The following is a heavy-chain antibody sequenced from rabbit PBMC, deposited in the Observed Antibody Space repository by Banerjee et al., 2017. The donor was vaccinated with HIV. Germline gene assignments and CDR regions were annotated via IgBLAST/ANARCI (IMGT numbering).Heavy chain of an antibody. V-gene: IGHV1S47*01. CDR3: ARGTHGDMTYYAL. CDR2: IDIGSGST. CDR1: GFTLSSGYG. D-gene: IGHD2-1*01. Sequence: QEQLVESGGGLVQPEGSLTLTCTASGFTLSSGYGICWVRQAPGKGLEWIGCIDIGSGSTYYASWVNGRFTITRSTSLGTVTLQMTSLTAADTATYFCARGTHGDMTYYALWGQGTLVTVS. J-gene: IGHJ4*01.